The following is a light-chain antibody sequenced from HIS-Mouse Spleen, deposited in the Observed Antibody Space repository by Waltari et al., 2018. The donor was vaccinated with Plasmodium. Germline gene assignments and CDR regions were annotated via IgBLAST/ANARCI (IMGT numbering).Light chain of an antibody. Sequence: ELVMTQSPATLSVSPGERATLSCRASQSVSSNLAWYQQNPGQAPRLLIYGASPRATGIPARFSGSGSGTEFTLTISSLQSEDFAVYYCQQYNNWSFTFGPGTKVDIK. CDR3: QQYNNWSFT. J-gene: IGKJ3*01. CDR1: QSVSSN. V-gene: IGKV3-15*01. CDR2: GAS.